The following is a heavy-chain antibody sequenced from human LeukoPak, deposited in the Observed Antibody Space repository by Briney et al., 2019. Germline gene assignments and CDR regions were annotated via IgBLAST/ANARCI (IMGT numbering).Heavy chain of an antibody. J-gene: IGHJ6*02. V-gene: IGHV3-48*03. D-gene: IGHD6-6*01. CDR2: ISSSGSTI. CDR1: GFTFSSYE. CDR3: ARDSSSSVWSDYYYGMDV. Sequence: GGSLRLSCAASGFTFSSYEMNWVRQAPGKGLEWVSYISSSGSTIYYADSVKGRFTISRDNAKNSLYLQMNSLRAEDTAVYYRARDSSSSVWSDYYYGMDVWGQGTTVTVSS.